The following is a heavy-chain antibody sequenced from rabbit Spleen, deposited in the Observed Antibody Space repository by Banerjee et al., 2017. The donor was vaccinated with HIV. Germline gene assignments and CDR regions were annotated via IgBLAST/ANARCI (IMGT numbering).Heavy chain of an antibody. V-gene: IGHV1S40*01. CDR1: GFSFSSGYY. Sequence: QSLEESGGDLVKPGASLTLTCTASGFSFSSGYYMCWVRQAPGKGLEWIACIYAGSNDNTYYASWAKGRFTISRTSSTTVTLQMTSLTAADTATYFCARSQNSIWRTNLWGQGTLVTVS. CDR3: ARSQNSIWRTNL. D-gene: IGHD5-1*01. J-gene: IGHJ4*01. CDR2: IYAGSNDNT.